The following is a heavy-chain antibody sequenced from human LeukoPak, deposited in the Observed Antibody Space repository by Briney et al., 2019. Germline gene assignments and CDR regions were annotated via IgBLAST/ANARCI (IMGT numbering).Heavy chain of an antibody. J-gene: IGHJ4*02. V-gene: IGHV4-39*01. CDR2: IYNSGST. CDR3: AILLKWFGSFDY. D-gene: IGHD3-3*01. Sequence: SETLSLTCTVSGASISGSSYYWGWIRQPPGKGLEWIGSIYNSGSTYYNPSLKSRVTISIDTSKNQFSLHLSSVTAADTAVYYCAILLKWFGSFDYWGQGTLVTVSS. CDR1: GASISGSSYY.